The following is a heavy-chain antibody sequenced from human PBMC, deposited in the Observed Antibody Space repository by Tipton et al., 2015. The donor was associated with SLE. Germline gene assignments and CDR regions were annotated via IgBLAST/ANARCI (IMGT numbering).Heavy chain of an antibody. CDR3: ARGVHSSGYYYYVY. CDR1: GYTFTTYD. V-gene: IGHV1-8*02. J-gene: IGHJ4*02. Sequence: QSGAEVKKPGASVMVSCKASGYTFTTYDINWVRQATGQGLEWMGWMNPNSGNTGYAQKFQGRVTMTRHTSISTAYMELSSLRSEDTAVYYCARGVHSSGYYYYVYGGQGTLVSVAS. D-gene: IGHD6-19*01. CDR2: MNPNSGNT.